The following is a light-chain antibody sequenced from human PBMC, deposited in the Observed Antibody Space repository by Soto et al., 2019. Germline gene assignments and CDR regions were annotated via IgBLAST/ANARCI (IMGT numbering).Light chain of an antibody. CDR3: SSYSSSITLVL. V-gene: IGLV2-14*03. Sequence: QSALTQPASVSGSPGQSITISCTGTSSDVGGYNYVSWYQHHPGKAPKLMIYDVNSRPSGISNRFSGSKSGNTASLTISGLQAEDEADYYCSSYSSSITLVLFGGGTKLTVL. CDR1: SSDVGGYNY. CDR2: DVN. J-gene: IGLJ2*01.